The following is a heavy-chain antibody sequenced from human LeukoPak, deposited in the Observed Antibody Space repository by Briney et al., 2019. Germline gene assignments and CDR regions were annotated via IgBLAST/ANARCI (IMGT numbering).Heavy chain of an antibody. Sequence: GSLRLSCAASGFPFSSYGMHWVRQAPGKGLEWVAVIWYDGSNKYYADSVKGRFTISRDNSKNTLYLQMNSLRAEDTAVYYCARGVVVPAKFDYRGQGTLVTVSS. CDR1: GFPFSSYG. D-gene: IGHD2-2*01. J-gene: IGHJ4*02. V-gene: IGHV3-33*01. CDR2: IWYDGSNK. CDR3: ARGVVVPAKFDY.